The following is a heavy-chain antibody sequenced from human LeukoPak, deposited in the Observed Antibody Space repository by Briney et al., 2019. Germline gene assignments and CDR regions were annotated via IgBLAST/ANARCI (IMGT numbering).Heavy chain of an antibody. V-gene: IGHV3-30*04. CDR1: GFTFSSYA. J-gene: IGHJ4*02. CDR3: ARGQLRYFDWLRCDLDY. CDR2: ISYDGSNK. D-gene: IGHD3-9*01. Sequence: PGRSLRLSCAASGFTFSSYAMHWVRQAPGKGLEWVAVISYDGSNKYYADSVKGRFTISRDNSKNTLYLQMNSLRAEDTAVYYCARGQLRYFDWLRCDLDYWGQGTLVTVSS.